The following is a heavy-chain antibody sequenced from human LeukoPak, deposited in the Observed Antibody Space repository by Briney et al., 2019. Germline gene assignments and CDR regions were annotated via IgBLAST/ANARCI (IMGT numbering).Heavy chain of an antibody. J-gene: IGHJ4*02. V-gene: IGHV3-7*01. CDR2: LNQDGTEK. CDR3: AKVAKYYYGSETYYFFEH. D-gene: IGHD3-10*01. CDR1: QFTFTTYW. Sequence: GGSLRLSCAASQFTFTTYWMSWVRQAPGKGLEWVANLNQDGTEKYYVDSVKGRFTISRDNAQNSLYLQMNSLRVEDTAVYYCAKVAKYYYGSETYYFFEHWGQGTPVTASS.